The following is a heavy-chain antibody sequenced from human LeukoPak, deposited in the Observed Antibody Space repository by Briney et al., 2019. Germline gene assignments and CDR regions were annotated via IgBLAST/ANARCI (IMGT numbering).Heavy chain of an antibody. D-gene: IGHD2-8*01. CDR3: ARRGLIDGMDL. J-gene: IGHJ6*02. V-gene: IGHV1-18*01. CDR1: GYTFTSYG. Sequence: APVRGSCKTSGYTFTSYGISGVRQAPGQGLEWMGWICAYTGNTNYAQKLQGRVTMTTDTSTSTGYMELRSLRSDDTAVYYCARRGLIDGMDLWGRGTTVTVSS. CDR2: ICAYTGNT.